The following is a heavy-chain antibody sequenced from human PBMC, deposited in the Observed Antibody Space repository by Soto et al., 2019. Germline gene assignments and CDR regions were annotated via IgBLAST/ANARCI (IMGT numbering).Heavy chain of an antibody. J-gene: IGHJ4*02. Sequence: QVQLVESGGGVVQPGRSLRLSCAASGFTFSSYGMHWVRQAPGKGLEWVAVIWYDGSNKYYADSVKGRFTISRDNSKNTLYLQMNSLRAEDTAVYYCARDAIVGATGGLFDYWGQGTLVTVSS. D-gene: IGHD1-26*01. CDR2: IWYDGSNK. CDR3: ARDAIVGATGGLFDY. CDR1: GFTFSSYG. V-gene: IGHV3-33*01.